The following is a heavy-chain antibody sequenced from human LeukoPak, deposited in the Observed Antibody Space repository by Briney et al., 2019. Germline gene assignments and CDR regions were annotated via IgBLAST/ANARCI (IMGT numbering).Heavy chain of an antibody. V-gene: IGHV4-34*01. J-gene: IGHJ3*02. CDR2: INYSGST. Sequence: PSETLSLTCAVYGGSFSGYYWSWIRQPPGKGLEWIGEINYSGSTNYNPSLKSRVTISVDTSKNQFSLKLSSVTAADTAVYYCARHGYYDSSGYTDAFDIWGQGTMVTVSS. D-gene: IGHD3-22*01. CDR1: GGSFSGYY. CDR3: ARHGYYDSSGYTDAFDI.